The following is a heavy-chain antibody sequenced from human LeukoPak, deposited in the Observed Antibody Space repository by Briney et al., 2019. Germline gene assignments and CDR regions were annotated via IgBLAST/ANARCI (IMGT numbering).Heavy chain of an antibody. CDR2: ISGSGGST. J-gene: IGHJ4*02. CDR3: AKGHIVVVVAARVGIDY. D-gene: IGHD2-15*01. Sequence: GGSLRLSCAASGFTFSSYAMSWVRQAPGKGLEWVSAISGSGGSTHYADSVKGRFTISRDNSKNTLYLQMNSLRAEVTAVYYCAKGHIVVVVAARVGIDYWGQGTLVTVSS. V-gene: IGHV3-23*01. CDR1: GFTFSSYA.